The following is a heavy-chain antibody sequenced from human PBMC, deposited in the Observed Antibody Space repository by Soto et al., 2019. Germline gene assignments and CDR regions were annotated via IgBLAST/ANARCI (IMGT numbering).Heavy chain of an antibody. CDR1: GVTFGIRS. J-gene: IGHJ4*01. V-gene: IGHV3-23*01. Sequence: PGGSLIISCVSSGVTFGIRSMSWVGPAPGEGLEWVSTITDTGGNAKYADSVRGRFTISRDNSKNTLHLQMSSLRAEDSAVYYWARGSTDSYQGSRIFDCWGRGTMVTVSS. D-gene: IGHD3-10*01. CDR3: ARGSTDSYQGSRIFDC. CDR2: ITDTGGNA.